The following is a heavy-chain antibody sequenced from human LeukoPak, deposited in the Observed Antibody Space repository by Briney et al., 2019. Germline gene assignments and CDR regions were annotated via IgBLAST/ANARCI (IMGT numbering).Heavy chain of an antibody. Sequence: GSLRLSCAASGFTSSSYEMDWVRQAPGKGLEWVSYISSSGSSMYYRDSVKGRFTISRDNAENSLWLQMNSLRAEDTAVYYCVREGNNGDFDYWGQGTLVTVSS. CDR3: VREGNNGDFDY. V-gene: IGHV3-48*03. J-gene: IGHJ4*02. CDR1: GFTSSSYE. CDR2: ISSSGSSM. D-gene: IGHD1/OR15-1a*01.